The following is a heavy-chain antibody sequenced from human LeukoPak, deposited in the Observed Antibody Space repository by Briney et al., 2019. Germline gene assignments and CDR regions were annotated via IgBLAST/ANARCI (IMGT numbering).Heavy chain of an antibody. V-gene: IGHV1-18*01. CDR1: GYTFTNFG. D-gene: IGHD2-2*01. Sequence: ASVKVSCKASGYTFTNFGITWVRQAPGQGLEWMGWISAYNGNTKYAQNLQGRVTITTDTSTSTAYMELRSLISDDTAINYCARGGVVPATVSTWFDPGAQGTLVTVS. CDR2: ISAYNGNT. J-gene: IGHJ5*02. CDR3: ARGGVVPATVSTWFDP.